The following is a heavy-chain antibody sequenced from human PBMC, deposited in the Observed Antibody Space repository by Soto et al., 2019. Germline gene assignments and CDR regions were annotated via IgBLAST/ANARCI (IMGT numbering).Heavy chain of an antibody. CDR3: ARDDRLVVPSALDL. CDR2: ISAYNGNT. Sequence: QVQLVQSGAEMKKPGASVRVSCKTSGDTFGTSGFHWVRQAPGQGLERMGWISAYNGNTYYIQELQGRLTMTTDTSPSSAYMELRSLKSDDTDVYFCARDDRLVVPSALDLWGQGKMVTVSS. V-gene: IGHV1-18*01. CDR1: GDTFGTSG. D-gene: IGHD2-2*01. J-gene: IGHJ3*01.